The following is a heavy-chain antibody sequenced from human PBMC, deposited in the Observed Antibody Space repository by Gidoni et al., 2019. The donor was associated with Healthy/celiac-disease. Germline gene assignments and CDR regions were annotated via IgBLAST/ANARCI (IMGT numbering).Heavy chain of an antibody. CDR1: GGSISSSSYY. CDR3: ARSLYYYDSSGYYSRDY. Sequence: QLQLQESGPGLVKPSETLSLTCTVSGGSISSSSYYWGWIRQPPGKGLEWIGSIYYSGSTYYNPSLKSRVTISVDTSKNQFSLKLSSVTAADTAVYYCARSLYYYDSSGYYSRDYWGQGTLVTVSS. D-gene: IGHD3-22*01. CDR2: IYYSGST. V-gene: IGHV4-39*07. J-gene: IGHJ4*02.